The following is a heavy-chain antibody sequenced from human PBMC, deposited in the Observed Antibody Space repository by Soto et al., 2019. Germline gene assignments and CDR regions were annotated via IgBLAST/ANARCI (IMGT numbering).Heavy chain of an antibody. D-gene: IGHD1-26*01. J-gene: IGHJ6*02. CDR3: AKDGRSSPRFYYYYGMDV. CDR2: ISGSGGST. V-gene: IGHV3-23*01. CDR1: VFTFSSYA. Sequence: GGSLILSCAASVFTFSSYAMRWVRQAPVKVLEWVSSISGSGGSTYYAVSVKGRFTISRDNSKNTLYLKMNSLRDEDTAVYYCAKDGRSSPRFYYYYGMDVWGQGTTVTVSS.